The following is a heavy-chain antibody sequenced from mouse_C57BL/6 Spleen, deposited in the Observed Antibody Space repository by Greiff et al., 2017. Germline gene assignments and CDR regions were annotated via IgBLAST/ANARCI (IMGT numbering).Heavy chain of an antibody. CDR2: IDPSDSET. CDR1: GYTFTSYW. J-gene: IGHJ4*01. V-gene: IGHV1-52*01. Sequence: QVQLQQPGAELVRPGSSVKLSCKASGYTFTSYWMHWVKQRPIQGLEWIGNIDPSDSETHYNQKFKDKATLTVDKSSSTAYMQLSSLTSEDSAVYYCARWGGPDAMDYWGQGTSVTVSS. CDR3: ARWGGPDAMDY.